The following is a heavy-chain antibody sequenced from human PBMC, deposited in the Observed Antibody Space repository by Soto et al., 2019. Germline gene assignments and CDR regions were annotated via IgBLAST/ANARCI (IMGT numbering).Heavy chain of an antibody. CDR2: ISAYNGNT. D-gene: IGHD4-4*01. CDR1: GYNFHSYA. V-gene: IGHV1-18*04. J-gene: IGHJ4*02. CDR3: TMARPGDVAALQWIDY. Sequence: QVQLVQSGPEVKKPGPSVKLSCKASGYNFHSYAFSWVRQAPGQGLEWMGWISAYNGNTNYAQKFQGRVTLTTDSSTRTVYMELSSLRSDDTGVYYCTMARPGDVAALQWIDYWGQATLVTVAS.